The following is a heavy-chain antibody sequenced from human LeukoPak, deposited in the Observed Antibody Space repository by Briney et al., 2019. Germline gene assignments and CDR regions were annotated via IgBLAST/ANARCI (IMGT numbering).Heavy chain of an antibody. Sequence: GGSLRLSCAASGFSFSNNWMTWVRQAPGKGLEWVANIKKDGSEKKYVDSVKGRFTISRDNAKNSLYLQMNSLRAEDTAVYHCATVAADDSGSFYRPFDHWGQGALVTVSS. CDR1: GFSFSNNW. CDR3: ATVAADDSGSFYRPFDH. CDR2: IKKDGSEK. D-gene: IGHD3-10*01. V-gene: IGHV3-7*05. J-gene: IGHJ4*02.